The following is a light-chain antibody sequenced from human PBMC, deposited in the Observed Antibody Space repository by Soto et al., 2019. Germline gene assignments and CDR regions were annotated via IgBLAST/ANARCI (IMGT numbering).Light chain of an antibody. CDR2: GST. Sequence: QSVLSQPPSVSGAPGQRVTMSGTGSSSNIGAGYDAHWFQQVPGTAPKLLIYGSTNRPSGVPDRFSGSKSGTSASLAITGLQAEDEADYYCQSYDSSLGGNYVFGTGTKVTVL. CDR1: SSNIGAGYD. J-gene: IGLJ1*01. CDR3: QSYDSSLGGNYV. V-gene: IGLV1-40*01.